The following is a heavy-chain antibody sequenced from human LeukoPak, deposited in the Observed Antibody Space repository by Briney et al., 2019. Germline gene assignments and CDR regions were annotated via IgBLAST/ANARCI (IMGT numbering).Heavy chain of an antibody. J-gene: IGHJ6*02. CDR2: ISWNSGSI. D-gene: IGHD5-12*01. CDR1: GFTFDDYA. V-gene: IGHV3-9*01. CDR3: AKDIAQAVATIAGLDV. Sequence: PGGSLRLSCAAFGFTFDDYAMHWVRQAPGKGLEWVSGISWNSGSIGYADSVKGRFTISRDNAKNSLYLQMNSLRAEDTALYYCAKDIAQAVATIAGLDVWGQGTTVTVSS.